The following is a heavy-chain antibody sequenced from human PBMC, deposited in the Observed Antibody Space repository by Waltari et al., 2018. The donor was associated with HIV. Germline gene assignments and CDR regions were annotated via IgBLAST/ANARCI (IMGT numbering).Heavy chain of an antibody. Sequence: QVQLQESGPGLVKPSQTLSLTCTVSGGSISSGSSYWSWIRQPAGKGLEWIGRIYTSGRTNYSPSLKSRVTILGDTSKNQFSLKLSSVTAADTAVYYCASAYRPTDIDYWGQGTLVTVSS. CDR1: GGSISSGSSY. V-gene: IGHV4-61*02. J-gene: IGHJ4*02. CDR2: IYTSGRT. D-gene: IGHD3-16*02. CDR3: ASAYRPTDIDY.